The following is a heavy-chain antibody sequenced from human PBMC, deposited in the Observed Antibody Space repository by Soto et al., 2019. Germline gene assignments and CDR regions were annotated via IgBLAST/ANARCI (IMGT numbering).Heavy chain of an antibody. V-gene: IGHV3-30*18. CDR2: ISYDGSNK. Sequence: PGGSLRLCCAASGFTFSSYGMHWVRQAPGKGLEWVAVISYDGSNKYYGDSVKGRFTISRDNPKNTLYLQMNSLRAGDTAVYYCAKVTGYCGSSSCSREYYYYYGLDVWGQGTTVTVSS. CDR1: GFTFSSYG. J-gene: IGHJ6*02. CDR3: AKVTGYCGSSSCSREYYYYYGLDV. D-gene: IGHD2-2*01.